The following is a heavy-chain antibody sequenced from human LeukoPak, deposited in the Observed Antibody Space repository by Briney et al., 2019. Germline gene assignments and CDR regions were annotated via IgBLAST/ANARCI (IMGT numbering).Heavy chain of an antibody. Sequence: SETLSLTCTLSGGSISSGTYYWSWIRQPAGKGPEWIGRIYTNRSTNYNPSPKSRVTISADTSKNQFSLKLSSVTAGDTAVYYCARGSEVQVAGNIDYWGQGTLVTVSS. D-gene: IGHD1/OR15-1a*01. J-gene: IGHJ4*02. CDR1: GGSISSGTYY. V-gene: IGHV4-61*02. CDR2: IYTNRST. CDR3: ARGSEVQVAGNIDY.